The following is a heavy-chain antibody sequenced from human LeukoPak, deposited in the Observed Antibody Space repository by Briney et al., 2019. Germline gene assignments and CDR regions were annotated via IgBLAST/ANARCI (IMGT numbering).Heavy chain of an antibody. CDR3: ARGSALGIVVVPAAHG. CDR2: MNPNSGNT. Sequence: ASVKVSCKASGYTFTSYDINWVRQATGQGLEWMGWMNPNSGNTGYAQKCQGRVTMTRNTSISTAYMELSSLRSEDTAVYYCARGSALGIVVVPAAHGWGQGTLVTVSS. V-gene: IGHV1-8*01. CDR1: GYTFTSYD. D-gene: IGHD2-2*03. J-gene: IGHJ4*02.